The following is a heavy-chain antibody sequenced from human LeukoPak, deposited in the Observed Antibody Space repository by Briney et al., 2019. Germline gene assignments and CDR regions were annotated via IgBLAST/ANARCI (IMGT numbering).Heavy chain of an antibody. CDR2: IKQDGSEK. D-gene: IGHD6-13*01. V-gene: IGHV3-7*01. J-gene: IGHJ4*02. Sequence: GGSLRLSCAAPGFTFSSYWMSWVRQAPGKGLEWVANIKQDGSEKYYVDSVKGRFTISRDNAKNSLYLQMNSLRAEDTAVYYCARGSIAAADPDYWGQGTLVTVSS. CDR1: GFTFSSYW. CDR3: ARGSIAAADPDY.